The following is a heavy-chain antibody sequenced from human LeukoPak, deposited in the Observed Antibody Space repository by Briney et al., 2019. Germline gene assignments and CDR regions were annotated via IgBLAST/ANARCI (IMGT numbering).Heavy chain of an antibody. CDR2: ISAYNGNT. CDR1: GYTFTSYG. CDR3: ARVPPTHYYDSSGYHHFDY. V-gene: IGHV1-18*01. J-gene: IGHJ4*02. Sequence: GASVKVSCKASGYTFTSYGISWVRQAPGQGLEWMGWISAYNGNTNYAQKLQGRVTMTTDTSTSTAYMELRSLRSDDTAVYYCARVPPTHYYDSSGYHHFDYWGQGTLVTVSS. D-gene: IGHD3-22*01.